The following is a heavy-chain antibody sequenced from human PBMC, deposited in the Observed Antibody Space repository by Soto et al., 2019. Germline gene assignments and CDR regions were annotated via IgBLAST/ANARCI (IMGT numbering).Heavy chain of an antibody. Sequence: QVQLQQWGAGLLKPSETLSLTCAVYGGSFSGYYWSWIRQPPGKGLEWIGEINHSGSTNYNPSLKGRVTISVDTSKNQFALKLSSVTAADTAVYYCARGRIVLVPAAKYNWFDPWGQGTLVTVSS. CDR3: ARGRIVLVPAAKYNWFDP. CDR2: INHSGST. J-gene: IGHJ5*02. CDR1: GGSFSGYY. V-gene: IGHV4-34*01. D-gene: IGHD2-2*01.